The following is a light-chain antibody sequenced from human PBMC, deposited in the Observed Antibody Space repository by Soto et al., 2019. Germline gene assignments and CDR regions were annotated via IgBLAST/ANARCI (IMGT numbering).Light chain of an antibody. J-gene: IGLJ1*01. Sequence: QSFLTQPPSVSAAPGQKIAISYSGSSSNIGNYYVSWYHQLPGTAPKLLIYDNTKRPSGIPDRFSGSKSGTSATLAITGLQTGDEGHYSCGAWDSSLNVYLFGGGTKVTVL. V-gene: IGLV1-51*01. CDR1: SSNIGNYY. CDR2: DNT. CDR3: GAWDSSLNVYL.